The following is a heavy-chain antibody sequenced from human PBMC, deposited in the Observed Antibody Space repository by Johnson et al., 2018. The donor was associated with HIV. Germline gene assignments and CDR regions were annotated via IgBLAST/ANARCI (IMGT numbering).Heavy chain of an antibody. D-gene: IGHD2-15*01. Sequence: QVQLVESGGGVVQPGRSLRVSCAASGFKFKDYYMSWIRQAPGKGLEWISYISSSGGIRYYADSVKGRFTVSRDNAKNSLYLQMNSLRVEDTAVYYCARDMCSGVSCYAFDIWGQGTMVTVSS. CDR1: GFKFKDYY. CDR3: ARDMCSGVSCYAFDI. V-gene: IGHV3-11*04. J-gene: IGHJ3*02. CDR2: ISSSGGIR.